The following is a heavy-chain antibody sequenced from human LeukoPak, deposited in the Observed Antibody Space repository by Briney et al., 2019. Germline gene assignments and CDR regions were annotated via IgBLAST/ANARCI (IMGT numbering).Heavy chain of an antibody. CDR1: GFTFSSYG. V-gene: IGHV3-30*02. CDR3: AKGHPVGELFYY. CDR2: IRYDGSNK. Sequence: GGSLRLPCAASGFTFSSYGMHWVRQAPGKGLEWVAFIRYDGSNKYYADSVKGRFTISRDNSKNTLYLQMNSLRAEDTAVYYCAKGHPVGELFYYWGQGTLVTVSS. J-gene: IGHJ4*02. D-gene: IGHD3-10*01.